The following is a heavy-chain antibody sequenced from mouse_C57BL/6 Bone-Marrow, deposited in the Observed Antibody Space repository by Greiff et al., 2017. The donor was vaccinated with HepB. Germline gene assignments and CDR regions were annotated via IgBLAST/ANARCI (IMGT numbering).Heavy chain of an antibody. V-gene: IGHV2-2*01. CDR3: ARGIYYGNYYYAMDY. CDR2: IWSGGST. Sequence: QVQLQQSGPGLVQPSQSLSITCTVSGFSFTSYGVHWVRQSPGKGLEWLGVIWSGGSTDYNAAFISRLSISKDNSKSHVFFKMNSLQADDTAIYFCARGIYYGNYYYAMDYWGQGTSVTVSS. D-gene: IGHD2-1*01. J-gene: IGHJ4*01. CDR1: GFSFTSYG.